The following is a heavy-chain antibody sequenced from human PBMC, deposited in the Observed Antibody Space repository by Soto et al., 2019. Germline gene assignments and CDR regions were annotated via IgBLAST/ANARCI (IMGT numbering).Heavy chain of an antibody. J-gene: IGHJ5*02. CDR3: ARDSDIVVVPAAMRFEH. CDR1: GGTFSSYT. V-gene: IGHV1-69*08. D-gene: IGHD2-2*01. Sequence: QVQLVQSGAEVKKPGSSVKVSCKASGGTFSSYTISWVRQAPGQGLEWMGRIIPILDIANYAQKFQGRVTITADKSTNTAYMELSSLGSEDTAEYCCARDSDIVVVPAAMRFEHWGQGTLVTVSS. CDR2: IIPILDIA.